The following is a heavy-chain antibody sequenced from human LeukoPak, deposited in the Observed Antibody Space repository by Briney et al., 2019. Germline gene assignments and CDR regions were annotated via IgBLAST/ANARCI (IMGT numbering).Heavy chain of an antibody. CDR1: GGSISSYY. Sequence: SETLSLTCTVSGGSISSYYWSWIRQPAGKGLGWIGRIYTSGSTNYNPSLKSRVTISVDTSKNQFSLRLSSMTAADTAVYYCASRYSACLLYKAGNSASSSGMDVWGKGPRSPSPQ. J-gene: IGHJ6*01. V-gene: IGHV4-4*07. CDR3: ASRYSACLLYKAGNSASSSGMDV. CDR2: IYTSGST. D-gene: IGHD3-3*01.